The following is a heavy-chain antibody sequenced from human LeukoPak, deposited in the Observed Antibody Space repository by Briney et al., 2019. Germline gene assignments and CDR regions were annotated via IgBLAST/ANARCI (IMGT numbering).Heavy chain of an antibody. J-gene: IGHJ4*02. CDR1: GFTVSSNY. V-gene: IGHV3-66*04. CDR2: IYTGGNT. Sequence: PGGSLRLSCAASGFTVSSNYMTWVRQAPGKGLEWVSMIYTGGNTFYTDSVKGRFTISRDNSKNALDLQMNSLRAEDTAEYYCARRGHGYGSPFDYWGQGTLATVSS. D-gene: IGHD5-18*01. CDR3: ARRGHGYGSPFDY.